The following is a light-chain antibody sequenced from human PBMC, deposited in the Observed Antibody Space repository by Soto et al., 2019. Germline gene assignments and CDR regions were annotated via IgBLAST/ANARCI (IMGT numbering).Light chain of an antibody. Sequence: EIVLTQSPGTLSLSPGERATLSCRASQSVSSSYLAWYQQKPGQAPRLLVYGASSRATGIPDRFSGSGSGTDLTLTISRVEPEDFAVYFCQQYGGSPITFGLGTRLEI. CDR3: QQYGGSPIT. CDR1: QSVSSSY. CDR2: GAS. J-gene: IGKJ5*01. V-gene: IGKV3-20*01.